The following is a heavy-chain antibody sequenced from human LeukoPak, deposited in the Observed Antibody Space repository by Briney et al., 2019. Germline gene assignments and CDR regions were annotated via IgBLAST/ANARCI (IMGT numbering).Heavy chain of an antibody. Sequence: ASVKVSCKASGGTFSSYAISWVRQAPGQGLEWMGWINPNSGGTNYAQKFQGWVTMTRDTSISTAYMELSRLRSDDTAVYYCARGSFSSWSADYWGQGTLVTVSS. D-gene: IGHD6-13*01. J-gene: IGHJ4*02. CDR1: GGTFSSYA. V-gene: IGHV1-2*04. CDR2: INPNSGGT. CDR3: ARGSFSSWSADY.